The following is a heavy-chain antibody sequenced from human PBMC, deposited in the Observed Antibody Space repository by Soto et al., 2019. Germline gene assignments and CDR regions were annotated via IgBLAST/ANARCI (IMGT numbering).Heavy chain of an antibody. Sequence: QVQLQESGPGLVKPSQTLSLTCTVSDASINGGGYYWSWIRQHPGKGLEWIGSIYYSGTTYYSPSLKSRVTMSVDTSKNHFSLRLTSVTAAYTAVYYCARDPSYGDYSYYGMDVWGQGTTVTVSS. CDR2: IYYSGTT. CDR1: DASINGGGYY. V-gene: IGHV4-31*03. J-gene: IGHJ6*02. D-gene: IGHD4-17*01. CDR3: ARDPSYGDYSYYGMDV.